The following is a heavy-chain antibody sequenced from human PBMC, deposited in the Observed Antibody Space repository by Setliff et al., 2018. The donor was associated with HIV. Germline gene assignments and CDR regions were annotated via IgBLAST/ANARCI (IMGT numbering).Heavy chain of an antibody. CDR3: ARGRFHRLHRPYSGSGSLGIQYFDY. Sequence: PSETLSLTCTVSGGSISSGSYFWTWIRQPAGKGLEWIGRIYTSGSTNYNPSLKSRVTISVDTSKSQFSLRLNSVTATDTALYYCARGRFHRLHRPYSGSGSLGIQYFDYWGQGTLVTVSS. CDR2: IYTSGST. J-gene: IGHJ4*02. CDR1: GGSISSGSYF. D-gene: IGHD3-10*01. V-gene: IGHV4-61*02.